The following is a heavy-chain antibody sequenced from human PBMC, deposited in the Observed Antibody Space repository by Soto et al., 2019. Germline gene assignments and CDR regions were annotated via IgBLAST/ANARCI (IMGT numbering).Heavy chain of an antibody. CDR3: ARSTGSGFRPGTHRFNWFDP. CDR2: IIPIFRTP. CDR1: GVTFRSLA. J-gene: IGHJ5*02. D-gene: IGHD5-12*01. V-gene: IGHV1-69*01. Sequence: QVQLVQSGAEVKQPGSSVKVSCQPSGVTFRSLAFTWVRQAPGQGLEWMGGIIPIFRTPNYAQNFQGRVTITADESTSSVYMELSRLRSEDTAVYYCARSTGSGFRPGTHRFNWFDPWGQGTLVTVSS.